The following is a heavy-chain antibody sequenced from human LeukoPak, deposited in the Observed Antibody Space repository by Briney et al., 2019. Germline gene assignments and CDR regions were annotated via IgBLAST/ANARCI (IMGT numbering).Heavy chain of an antibody. Sequence: PSQTLSLTCTVSGGSISSGGYYWSWIRQHPGKGLEWIGYIYYSGSIYYNPSLKSRVTISVDTSKNQFSLKQSSVTAEDPAVYYCARGLEQQLILGSYYYGMDVWGQGTTVTVSS. D-gene: IGHD6-13*01. CDR1: GGSISSGGYY. V-gene: IGHV4-31*03. CDR3: ARGLEQQLILGSYYYGMDV. CDR2: IYYSGSI. J-gene: IGHJ6*02.